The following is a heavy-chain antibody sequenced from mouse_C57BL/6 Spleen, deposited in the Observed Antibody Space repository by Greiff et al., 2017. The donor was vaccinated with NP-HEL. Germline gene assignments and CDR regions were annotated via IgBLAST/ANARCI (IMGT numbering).Heavy chain of an antibody. J-gene: IGHJ2*01. D-gene: IGHD2-4*01. V-gene: IGHV1-81*01. CDR3: VRGIPYDYYFDY. CDR2: IYPRSGNT. Sequence: VKLMESGAELARPGASVKLSCKASGYTFTSYGISWVKQRTGQGLEWIGEIYPRSGNTYYNEKFKGKATLTADKSSSTAYMELRSLTSEDSAVYFCVRGIPYDYYFDYWGQGTTLTVSS. CDR1: GYTFTSYG.